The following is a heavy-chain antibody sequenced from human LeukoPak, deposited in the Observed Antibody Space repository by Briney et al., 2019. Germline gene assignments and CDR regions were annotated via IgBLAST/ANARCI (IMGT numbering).Heavy chain of an antibody. Sequence: PGGSLRLSCAASGFTFSSYSMNWVRQAPGKGLEWVPSISSSSSYIYYADSVKGRFTISRDNAKNSLYLQMNSLRAEDTAVYYCASSTYYDILTGYGFDPWGQGTLVTVSS. CDR1: GFTFSSYS. J-gene: IGHJ5*02. V-gene: IGHV3-21*01. CDR2: ISSSSSYI. CDR3: ASSTYYDILTGYGFDP. D-gene: IGHD3-9*01.